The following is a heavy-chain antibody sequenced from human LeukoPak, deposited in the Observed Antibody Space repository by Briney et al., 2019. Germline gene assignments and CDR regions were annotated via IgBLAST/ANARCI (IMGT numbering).Heavy chain of an antibody. V-gene: IGHV4-38-2*02. D-gene: IGHD5-24*01. CDR3: ARAGGDGYNYLNWFDP. CDR1: GYSISSGYY. J-gene: IGHJ5*02. CDR2: IYHSGST. Sequence: SETLSLTCTVSGYSISSGYYWGWIRQPPGKGLEWIGSIYHSGSTYYNPSLKSRVTISVDTSKNQFSLKLSSVTAADTAVYYCARAGGDGYNYLNWFDPWGQGTLVTVSS.